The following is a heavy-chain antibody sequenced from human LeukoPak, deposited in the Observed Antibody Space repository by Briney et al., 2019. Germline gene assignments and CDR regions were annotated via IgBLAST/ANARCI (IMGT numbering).Heavy chain of an antibody. CDR3: AKGPPYYGSGSYYNGDAFDI. V-gene: IGHV3-9*01. D-gene: IGHD3-10*01. J-gene: IGHJ3*02. Sequence: GGSLRLSCAASGFTFDDYAMHWVRQAPGKGLEWVSGISWNSGSIGYADSVKGRFTISRDNAKNSLYLQMNSLRAEDTALYYCAKGPPYYGSGSYYNGDAFDIWGQGTMVTVSS. CDR1: GFTFDDYA. CDR2: ISWNSGSI.